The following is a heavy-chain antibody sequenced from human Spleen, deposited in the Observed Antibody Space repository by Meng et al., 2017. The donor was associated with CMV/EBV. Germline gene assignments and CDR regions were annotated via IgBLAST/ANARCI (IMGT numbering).Heavy chain of an antibody. J-gene: IGHJ4*02. V-gene: IGHV2-5*01. CDR1: GFSLSTTGVG. Sequence: SGPTLVKPTQTLTLTCTFSGFSLSTTGVGVGWIRQPPGKALEWLALFYWNDDKRYSPSLKSRLTITKDTSKNQVVLTMTNMDPVDTATYYCAHSWCSRTSCYTFDYWGQGSLVTVSS. CDR3: AHSWCSRTSCYTFDY. CDR2: FYWNDDK. D-gene: IGHD2-2*02.